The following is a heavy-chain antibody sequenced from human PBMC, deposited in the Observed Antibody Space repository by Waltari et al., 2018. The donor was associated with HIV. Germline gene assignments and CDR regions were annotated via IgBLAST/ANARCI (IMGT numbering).Heavy chain of an antibody. V-gene: IGHV3-66*01. CDR3: ASIAYCGGDCYPRGMDV. CDR1: GFTVSSNY. D-gene: IGHD2-21*02. Sequence: EVQLVESGGGLVQPGGSLSLSFAASGFTVSSNYMSWVRQAPGKGLEWVSVIYSGGSTYYADSVKGRFTISRDNSKNTLYLQMNSLRAEDTTVYYCASIAYCGGDCYPRGMDVWGQGTTVTVSS. J-gene: IGHJ6*02. CDR2: IYSGGST.